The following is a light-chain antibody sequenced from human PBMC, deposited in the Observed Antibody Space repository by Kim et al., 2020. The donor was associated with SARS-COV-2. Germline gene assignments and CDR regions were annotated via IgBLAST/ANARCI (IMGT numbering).Light chain of an antibody. V-gene: IGLV2-8*01. J-gene: IGLJ1*01. CDR2: EVS. CDR3: SSYAGSNIYV. CDR1: SGDVGGYRY. Sequence: GHSVTISCTGTSGDVGGYRYVSWYQQHPGKAPKRMIYEVSTRPSGVPDRFSGSKSGNTASLTVSGLQAEDEADYYCSSYAGSNIYVFGTGTKVTVL.